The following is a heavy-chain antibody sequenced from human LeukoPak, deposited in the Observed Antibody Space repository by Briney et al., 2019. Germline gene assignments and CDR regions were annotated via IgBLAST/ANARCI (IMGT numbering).Heavy chain of an antibody. Sequence: GGSLRLSCAVSGFTFSTYGMHWVRQAPGKGLEWVAVISYDGSNKYYADSVKGRFTISRDNSKNTLYLQMNSLRAEDTAVYYCAKDYSGYDEGDAFDIWGQGTMVTVSS. CDR3: AKDYSGYDEGDAFDI. CDR2: ISYDGSNK. J-gene: IGHJ3*02. D-gene: IGHD5-12*01. V-gene: IGHV3-30*18. CDR1: GFTFSTYG.